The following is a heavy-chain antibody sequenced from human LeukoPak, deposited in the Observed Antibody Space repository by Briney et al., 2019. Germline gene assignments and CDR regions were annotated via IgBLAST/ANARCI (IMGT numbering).Heavy chain of an antibody. Sequence: ASVKVSCKASGYTFTGYYMHWVRRAPGQGLEWMGWINPNSGGTNYAQKFQGRVTMTRDTSISTAYMELSRLRSDDTAVYYCARSLIAGHYYYGMDVWGQGTTVTVSS. J-gene: IGHJ6*02. CDR2: INPNSGGT. CDR3: ARSLIAGHYYYGMDV. V-gene: IGHV1-2*02. CDR1: GYTFTGYY. D-gene: IGHD6-13*01.